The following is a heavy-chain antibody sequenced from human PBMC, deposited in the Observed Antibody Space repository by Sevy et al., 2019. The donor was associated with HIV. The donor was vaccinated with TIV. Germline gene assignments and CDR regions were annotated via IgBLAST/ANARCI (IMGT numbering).Heavy chain of an antibody. Sequence: GGSLRLSCAASGFTFSSYWMSWVRQAPGKGLEWVANIKQDGSEKYSVDSVKVCFTISRDNAKNSLYLQMNSLRAEETTVYYCVGGKLLWLGKRSGAFDIWGQRTMVTVSS. D-gene: IGHD3-10*01. J-gene: IGHJ3*02. CDR3: VGGKLLWLGKRSGAFDI. CDR1: GFTFSSYW. CDR2: IKQDGSEK. V-gene: IGHV3-7*01.